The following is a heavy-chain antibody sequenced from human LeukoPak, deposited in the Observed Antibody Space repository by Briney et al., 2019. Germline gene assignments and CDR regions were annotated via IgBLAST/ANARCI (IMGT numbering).Heavy chain of an antibody. V-gene: IGHV3-30*03. J-gene: IGHJ6*03. CDR1: GFTFSSYG. D-gene: IGHD3-10*01. Sequence: GGSLRLSCAASGFTFSSYGMHWVRQAPGEGLEWVAVISYDGSNKYYADSVKGRFTISRDNSKNTLYLQMNSLRAEDTAVYYCSCDGAYGSGSSPPYYYYMDVWGKGTTVTVSS. CDR2: ISYDGSNK. CDR3: SCDGAYGSGSSPPYYYYMDV.